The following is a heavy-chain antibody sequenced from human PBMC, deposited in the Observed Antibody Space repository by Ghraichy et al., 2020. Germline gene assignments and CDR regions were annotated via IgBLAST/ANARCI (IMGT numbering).Heavy chain of an antibody. J-gene: IGHJ5*02. CDR1: GGTFSSYA. D-gene: IGHD3-3*01. CDR2: IIPIFGTA. CDR3: ASHYDFWSGWFDP. Sequence: SVKVSCKASGGTFSSYAISWVRQAPGQGLEWMGGIIPIFGTANYAQKFQGRVTITADESTSTADMELSSLRSEDTAVYYCASHYDFWSGWFDPWGQGTLVTVSS. V-gene: IGHV1-69*13.